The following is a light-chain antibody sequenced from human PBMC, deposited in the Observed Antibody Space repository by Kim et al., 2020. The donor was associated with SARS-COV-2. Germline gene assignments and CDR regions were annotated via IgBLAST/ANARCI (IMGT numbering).Light chain of an antibody. CDR1: SSNIGSNY. V-gene: IGLV1-47*02. CDR3: AAWDDSLSGWV. Sequence: QSVLTQPRSASGTPGQRVTISCSGRSSNIGSNYVYWYQQLPGTAPKLLIYSNNQRPSGVPDRFSGSKSGTSSSLAISGLRSEDEADYYCAAWDDSLSGWVFGGGTQLTVL. J-gene: IGLJ3*02. CDR2: SNN.